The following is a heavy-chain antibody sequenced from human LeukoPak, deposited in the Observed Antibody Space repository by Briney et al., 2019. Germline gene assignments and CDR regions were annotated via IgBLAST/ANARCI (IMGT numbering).Heavy chain of an antibody. Sequence: PSETLSLTCTVAGGSISSYYWRWIRQPPRKGLEWIGYIYYRGSTNYNPSLKSRVTISVDTSKNQFSLKLSSVTAADTAVYYCARGARYFDWLFSRWGQGTLVTVSS. J-gene: IGHJ4*02. CDR2: IYYRGST. V-gene: IGHV4-59*01. CDR3: ARGARYFDWLFSR. D-gene: IGHD3-9*01. CDR1: GGSISSYY.